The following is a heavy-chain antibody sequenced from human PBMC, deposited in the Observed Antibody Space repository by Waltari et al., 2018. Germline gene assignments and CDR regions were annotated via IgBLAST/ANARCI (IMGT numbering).Heavy chain of an antibody. CDR2: INHSGST. CDR3: ARGRRRDGYKFLGFGPRVWFDP. CDR1: GGSFSGYY. D-gene: IGHD5-12*01. Sequence: QVQLQQWGAGLLKPSETLSLTCAVYGGSFSGYYWSWIRQPPGKGLEWIGEINHSGSTNDNPPLKSRVTRSVDTAKNQLYLKLSAVTAADTAVYYCARGRRRDGYKFLGFGPRVWFDPWGQVTLVPVSS. V-gene: IGHV4-34*01. J-gene: IGHJ5*02.